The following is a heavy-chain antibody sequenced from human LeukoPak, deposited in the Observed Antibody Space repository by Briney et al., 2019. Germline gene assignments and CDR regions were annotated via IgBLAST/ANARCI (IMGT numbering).Heavy chain of an antibody. J-gene: IGHJ5*02. V-gene: IGHV1-46*01. CDR1: GYTFTSYY. CDR3: ARDPIFYEYSSSPSGNWFDP. CDR2: SNPSGGST. Sequence: GASVKVSCKASGYTFTSYYMHWVRQAPGQGLEWMGISNPSGGSTSYAQKFQGRVTMTRDTSTSTVYMELSSLRSEDTAVYYCARDPIFYEYSSSPSGNWFDPWGQGTLVTVSS. D-gene: IGHD6-6*01.